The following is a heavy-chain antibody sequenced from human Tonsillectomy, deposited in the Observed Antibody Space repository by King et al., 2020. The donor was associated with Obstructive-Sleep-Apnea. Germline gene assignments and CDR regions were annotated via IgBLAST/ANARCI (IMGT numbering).Heavy chain of an antibody. CDR1: GFTFSDYS. CDR2: ISDDGGKE. V-gene: IGHV3-30*04. CDR3: ARDGGRSGWYGAFDY. Sequence: VQLVESGGGVVQPGRSLRLSCAASGFTFSDYSMHWARQAPGKGLEWVAFISDDGGKEYYSDSVKGRLTISRDNSKNTLYLQMNSLGREDTAVYYCARDGGRSGWYGAFDYWGQGTLVTVSS. D-gene: IGHD6-19*01. J-gene: IGHJ4*02.